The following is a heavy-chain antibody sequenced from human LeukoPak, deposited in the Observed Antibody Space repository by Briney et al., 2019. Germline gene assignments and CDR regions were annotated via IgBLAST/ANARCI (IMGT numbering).Heavy chain of an antibody. CDR3: ARDAYCSSTSCYLDV. J-gene: IGHJ6*03. V-gene: IGHV3-30*03. Sequence: GGSLRLSCAASGFTFSSYGIHWVRQAPGKGLEWVAVVSYDGSEKYYADSVKGRLTISRDKSKNTVSLQMNSLRAEDTAVYYCARDAYCSSTSCYLDVWGKGTTVTVSS. D-gene: IGHD2-2*01. CDR2: VSYDGSEK. CDR1: GFTFSSYG.